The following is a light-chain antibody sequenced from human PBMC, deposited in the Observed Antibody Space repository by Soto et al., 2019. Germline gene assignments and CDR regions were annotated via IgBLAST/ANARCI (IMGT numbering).Light chain of an antibody. V-gene: IGKV3-20*01. CDR1: QSVSSSN. Sequence: EIVLTQSPGTLSLSPGERATLSCRASQSVSSSNLVWYQQQPGQTPTLLIYGAATRATGIPDRFSGSGSGTEFTLTISRLEPEDFAVYFCQQYVSSPWTFGQGTKVEI. CDR2: GAA. J-gene: IGKJ1*01. CDR3: QQYVSSPWT.